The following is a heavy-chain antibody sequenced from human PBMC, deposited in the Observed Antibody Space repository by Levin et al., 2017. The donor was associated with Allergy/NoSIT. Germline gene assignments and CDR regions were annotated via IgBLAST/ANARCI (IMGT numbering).Heavy chain of an antibody. J-gene: IGHJ6*02. Sequence: RAGGSLRLSCEVSGFTFRSYRMHWVRQAPGKGPVWVSRIFGDGSSTFYADSVKGRFTISRDNAKNTLYLQMNGLRVEDTAVYYCARDYSYALDVWGQGTTVTVSS. CDR2: IFGDGSST. D-gene: IGHD2-8*01. CDR1: GFTFRSYR. CDR3: ARDYSYALDV. V-gene: IGHV3-74*01.